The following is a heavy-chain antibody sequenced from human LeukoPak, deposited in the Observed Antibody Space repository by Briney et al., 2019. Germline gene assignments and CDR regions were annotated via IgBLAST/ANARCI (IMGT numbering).Heavy chain of an antibody. Sequence: PSETLSLTCAVYGGSFSGYYWSWIRQPPGKGLEWIGEINHSGSTNHNPSLKSRVTISVDTSKNQFSLKLSSVTAADTAVYYCARRANCSGGSCYGRTYYFDYWGQGTLVTVSS. CDR1: GGSFSGYY. V-gene: IGHV4-34*01. CDR2: INHSGST. D-gene: IGHD2-15*01. CDR3: ARRANCSGGSCYGRTYYFDY. J-gene: IGHJ4*02.